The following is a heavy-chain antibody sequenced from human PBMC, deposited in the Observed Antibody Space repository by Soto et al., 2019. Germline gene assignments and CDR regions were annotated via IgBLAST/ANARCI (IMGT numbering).Heavy chain of an antibody. CDR1: GYSFSNHW. CDR2: IGPTDSHT. V-gene: IGHV5-10-1*01. Sequence: EVQLVQSGAEVKKPGESLRISCQGSGYSFSNHWVTWVRQMPGGGLEWMGKIGPTDSHTKYSPSLQGHVTMSFDTSISTAYLQWSTLKASDTAMYYCARHALGSSGWHYFDYWGQGTLVTVSS. J-gene: IGHJ4*02. D-gene: IGHD6-19*01. CDR3: ARHALGSSGWHYFDY.